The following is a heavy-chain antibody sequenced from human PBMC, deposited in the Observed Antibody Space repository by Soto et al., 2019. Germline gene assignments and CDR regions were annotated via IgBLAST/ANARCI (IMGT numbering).Heavy chain of an antibody. J-gene: IGHJ4*02. V-gene: IGHV3-33*01. D-gene: IGHD6-19*01. CDR3: ARASSSGWYSVGY. CDR2: IWYDGSNK. CDR1: GFTFSSYG. Sequence: GGSLRLSCAASGFTFSSYGMHWVRQAPGKGLEWVAVIWYDGSNKYYADSVKGRFTISRDNSKNTLYLQMNSLRAEDTAVYYCARASSSGWYSVGYWGQGTLVTVSS.